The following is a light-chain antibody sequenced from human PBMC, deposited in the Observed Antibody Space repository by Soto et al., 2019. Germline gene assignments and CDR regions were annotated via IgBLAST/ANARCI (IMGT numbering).Light chain of an antibody. CDR2: GNS. CDR1: SSNSGAGYD. CDR3: QSYDSSLRVSV. V-gene: IGLV1-40*01. Sequence: QSVLAQPPSVSGAPGQRVTMSCTGSSSNSGAGYDVHWYQQLPGTAPKLLIYGNSNRPSGVPDRFSGSKSGTSASLAITGLQAEDEADYYCQSYDSSLRVSVFGGGTKVTVL. J-gene: IGLJ2*01.